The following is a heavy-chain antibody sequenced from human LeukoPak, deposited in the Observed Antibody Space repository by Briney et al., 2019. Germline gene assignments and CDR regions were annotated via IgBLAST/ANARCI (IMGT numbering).Heavy chain of an antibody. CDR2: ISTSRSYI. Sequence: GGSLRLSCAASGFTFRSYSMNWVRQGPGKGLEWVSSISTSRSYIYYAYSVKGRFTISRDNAKNSLYLQMNSLRAEDTAVYFCARSGYSSTWYLQNFELDNWGQGTLVTVSS. J-gene: IGHJ4*02. V-gene: IGHV3-21*01. CDR1: GFTFRSYS. D-gene: IGHD2-2*01. CDR3: ARSGYSSTWYLQNFELDN.